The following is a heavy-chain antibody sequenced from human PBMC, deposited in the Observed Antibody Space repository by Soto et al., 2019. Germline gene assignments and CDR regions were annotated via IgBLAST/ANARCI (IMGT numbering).Heavy chain of an antibody. V-gene: IGHV3-23*01. CDR2: ISGSGGST. CDR3: AKVMGTMIVVVITRAYYFDY. J-gene: IGHJ4*02. CDR1: GFTFSSYA. Sequence: GGSLRLSCAASGFTFSSYAMSWVRQAPGKGLEWVSAISGSGGSTYYADSVRGRFTISRDNSKNTLYLQMNSLRAEDTAVYYCAKVMGTMIVVVITRAYYFDYWGQGTRVTVS. D-gene: IGHD3-22*01.